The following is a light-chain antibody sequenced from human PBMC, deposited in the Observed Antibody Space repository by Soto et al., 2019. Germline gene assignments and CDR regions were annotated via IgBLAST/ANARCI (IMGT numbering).Light chain of an antibody. V-gene: IGKV2-28*01. Sequence: LVTRTQLSLFVTPGKAASISCMSSARLLQKNGYNYVDWYMQKPGQSPQLLIYLGSNRASGVPDRFSGSGSDTDFTLKISRVEADDVGVYYCTQHLEKFRTFGQGTKVDI. CDR3: TQHLEKFRT. CDR2: LGS. J-gene: IGKJ1*01. CDR1: ARLLQKNGYNY.